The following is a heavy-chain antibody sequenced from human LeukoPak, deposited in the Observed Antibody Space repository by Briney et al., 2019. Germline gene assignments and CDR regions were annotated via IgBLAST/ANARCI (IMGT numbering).Heavy chain of an antibody. CDR3: ARGGWVRGVITRNGLDY. V-gene: IGHV1-2*02. Sequence: ASVKVSCKASGYTFTSYYMHWVRQAPGQGLERMGWINPNSRDTNYAQKFQGRVTMTRDTSISTAYMELSRLRSDDTAVYYCARGGWVRGVITRNGLDYWGQGALVTVSS. CDR1: GYTFTSYY. CDR2: INPNSRDT. D-gene: IGHD3-10*01. J-gene: IGHJ4*02.